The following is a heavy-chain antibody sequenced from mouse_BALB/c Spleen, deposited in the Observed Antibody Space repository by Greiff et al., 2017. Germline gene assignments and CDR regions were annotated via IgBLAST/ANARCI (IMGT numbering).Heavy chain of an antibody. J-gene: IGHJ3*01. CDR1: GFSLTSYG. CDR3: ARVYYRYDAWFAY. D-gene: IGHD2-14*01. V-gene: IGHV2-9*02. CDR2: IWAGGST. Sequence: VQGVESGPGLVAPSQSLSITCTVSGFSLTSYGVHWVRQPPGKGLEWLGVIWAGGSTNYNSALMSRLSISKDNSKSQVFLKMNSLQTDDTAMYYCARVYYRYDAWFAYWGQGTLVTVSA.